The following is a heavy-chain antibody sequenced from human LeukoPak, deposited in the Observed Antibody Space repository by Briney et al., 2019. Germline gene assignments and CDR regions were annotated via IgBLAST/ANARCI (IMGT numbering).Heavy chain of an antibody. CDR1: GGSISSSSYY. J-gene: IGHJ6*03. Sequence: SETLSLTCTVSGGSISSSSYYWGWIRQPPGKGLEWIGSIYYSGSTYYNPSLKSRVTISVDTSKNQLSLKLSSVTAADTAVYYCASPKDEYYYFMDVWGKGTTVTVSS. CDR2: IYYSGST. V-gene: IGHV4-39*01. CDR3: ASPKDEYYYFMDV. D-gene: IGHD5-24*01.